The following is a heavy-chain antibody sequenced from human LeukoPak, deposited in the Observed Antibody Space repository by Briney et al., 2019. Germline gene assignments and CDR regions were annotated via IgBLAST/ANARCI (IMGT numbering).Heavy chain of an antibody. V-gene: IGHV3-48*01. J-gene: IGHJ4*02. Sequence: PGGSLRLSCAVSGFTLSNYSMNWVRQAPGKGLEWISYISGSGFTIHYADSVKGRFTISRDNAKNSLYLQMNSLRAEDAAVYYCARAPVTSCRGAYCYPFDYWGQGTLVTVSS. CDR3: ARAPVTSCRGAYCYPFDY. CDR1: GFTLSNYS. CDR2: ISGSGFTI. D-gene: IGHD2-21*01.